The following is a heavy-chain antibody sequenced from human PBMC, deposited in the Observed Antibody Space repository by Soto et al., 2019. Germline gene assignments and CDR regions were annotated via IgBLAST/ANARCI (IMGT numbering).Heavy chain of an antibody. V-gene: IGHV4-34*01. CDR1: GGSFSGYY. Sequence: SETLSLTCAVYGGSFSGYYWSWIRQPPGKGLEWIGEVNHSGSTNYNPSLKSRVTISVDTSKNQFSLKLSSVTAADTAVYYCARTSRGYYYGSGSYHWFDPWGQGTLVTVSS. CDR3: ARTSRGYYYGSGSYHWFDP. CDR2: VNHSGST. D-gene: IGHD3-10*01. J-gene: IGHJ5*02.